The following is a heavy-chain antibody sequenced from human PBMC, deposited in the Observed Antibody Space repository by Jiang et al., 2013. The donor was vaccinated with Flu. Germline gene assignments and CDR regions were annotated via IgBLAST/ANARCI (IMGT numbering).Heavy chain of an antibody. V-gene: IGHV6-1*01. CDR3: ARGVIAVAGTNNWFDP. CDR1: GDSVSSNSAA. CDR2: TYYRSKWYN. J-gene: IGHJ5*02. Sequence: QTLSLTCAISGDSVSSNSAAWNWIRQSPSRGLEWLGRTYYRSKWYNDYAVSVKSRITINPDTSKNQFSLQLNSVTPEDTAVYYCARGVIAVAGTNNWFDPWGQGTLVTVS. D-gene: IGHD6-19*01.